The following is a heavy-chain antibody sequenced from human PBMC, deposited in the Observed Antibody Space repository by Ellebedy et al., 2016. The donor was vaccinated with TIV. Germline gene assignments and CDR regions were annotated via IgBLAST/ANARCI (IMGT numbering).Heavy chain of an antibody. CDR3: AKDLGRWLQFFDF. D-gene: IGHD5-24*01. J-gene: IGHJ4*02. CDR1: GFSLITYG. Sequence: GESLKISCTASGFSLITYGVHWVRQAPGKGLEWVVGLLYDGTDEYYADSVKGRFTISRDTSKNTLYLQMNSLRTEDTAVYYCAKDLGRWLQFFDFWGQGILVTVSS. CDR2: LLYDGTDE. V-gene: IGHV3-30*18.